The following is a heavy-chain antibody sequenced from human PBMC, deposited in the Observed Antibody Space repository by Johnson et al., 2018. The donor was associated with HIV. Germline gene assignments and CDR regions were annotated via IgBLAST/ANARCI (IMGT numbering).Heavy chain of an antibody. CDR1: GFTFSSYD. D-gene: IGHD3-22*01. CDR2: IGTAGDT. J-gene: IGHJ3*02. Sequence: VHLVESGGGVVQPGRSLRLSCAASGFTFSSYDMHWVRQATGKGLEWVSAIGTAGDTYYPGSVKGRFPISRENAKNSLYLQMNSLRAGDTAVYYCARGSSYYYDSSGSDAFDIWGQGTMVTVYS. V-gene: IGHV3-13*01. CDR3: ARGSSYYYDSSGSDAFDI.